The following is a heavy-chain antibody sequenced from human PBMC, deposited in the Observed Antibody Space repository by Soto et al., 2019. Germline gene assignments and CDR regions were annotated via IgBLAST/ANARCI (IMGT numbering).Heavy chain of an antibody. CDR2: ISAYNGNT. CDR3: AREVYYYDSSGYLV. V-gene: IGHV1-18*01. Sequence: ASVKVSCKASGYTFTSYGISWVRQAPGQGLEWMGWISAYNGNTNYAQKLQGRVTMTTDTSTSTAYMELRSLRSDDTAVYYCAREVYYYDSSGYLVWGQGTLVTVSS. CDR1: GYTFTSYG. D-gene: IGHD3-22*01. J-gene: IGHJ4*02.